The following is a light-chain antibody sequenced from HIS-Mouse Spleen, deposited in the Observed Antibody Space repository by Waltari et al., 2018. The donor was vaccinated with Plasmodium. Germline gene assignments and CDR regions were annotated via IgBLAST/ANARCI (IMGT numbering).Light chain of an antibody. CDR1: SSDGGGYNY. CDR2: EVS. CDR3: SSYAGSNNLV. V-gene: IGLV2-8*01. J-gene: IGLJ2*01. Sequence: QSALTQPPSASGSPGQSVTISCTGTSSDGGGYNYVPWYQQHPAKAPKLMIYEVSKRPSGVPDRFSGSKSGNTASLTVSGLQAEDEADYYCSSYAGSNNLVFGGGTKLTVL.